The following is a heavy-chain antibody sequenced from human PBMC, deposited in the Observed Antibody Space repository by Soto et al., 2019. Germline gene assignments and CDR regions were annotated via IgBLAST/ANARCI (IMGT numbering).Heavy chain of an antibody. V-gene: IGHV4-39*02. J-gene: IGHJ5*02. D-gene: IGHD3-3*01. Sequence: XETLSLTCTVSGDSISRRNYYWGWISQPPGKGLEWIGSIYDGGNIYYNPSLKKRVTISVDTSKNHFSLKLTSVTASDTAVYYCAATSTFFGVRGRFDHWGQGTLVTVSS. CDR3: AATSTFFGVRGRFDH. CDR1: GDSISRRNYY. CDR2: IYDGGNI.